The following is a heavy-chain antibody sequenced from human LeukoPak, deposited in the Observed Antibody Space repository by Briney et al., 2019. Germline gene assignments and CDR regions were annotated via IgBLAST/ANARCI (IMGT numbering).Heavy chain of an antibody. Sequence: GESLKISCKGSGYSFTSYWIGWVRQMPGKGLEWMGITYPGDSETRYSPSFQGQVTFSVDKSTNTAYLQWGSLKASDTAIYYSARRGRNAPFDPWGQGTLVTVSS. CDR2: TYPGDSET. CDR3: ARRGRNAPFDP. D-gene: IGHD1-26*01. V-gene: IGHV5-51*01. CDR1: GYSFTSYW. J-gene: IGHJ5*02.